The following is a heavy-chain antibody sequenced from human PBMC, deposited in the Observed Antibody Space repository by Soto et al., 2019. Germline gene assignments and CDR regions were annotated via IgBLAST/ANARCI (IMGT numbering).Heavy chain of an antibody. J-gene: IGHJ5*02. CDR3: ARDSRGRQWLANYNWFDP. Sequence: SETLSLTCTVSGGSVSSGSYYWSWIRQPPGKGLEWIGYIYYRGSTNYNPSLKSRVTISVDTSKNQFSLKLSSVTAADTAVYYCARDSRGRQWLANYNWFDPWGQGTLVTVSS. D-gene: IGHD6-19*01. CDR1: GGSVSSGSYY. V-gene: IGHV4-61*01. CDR2: IYYRGST.